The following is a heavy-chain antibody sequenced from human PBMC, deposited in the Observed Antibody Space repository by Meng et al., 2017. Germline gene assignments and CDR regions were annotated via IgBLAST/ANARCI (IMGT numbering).Heavy chain of an antibody. CDR2: IYYSGST. CDR1: GGASSSRCYY. J-gene: IGHJ4*02. V-gene: IGHV4-39*07. Sequence: QLEECGPAPVNTSEPLPLTCTVSGGASSSRCYYCGCSRQPPGKGLEWIGSIYYSGSTYYTPSLKSRVTISVDTSKNQFSLKLSSVTAADTAVYYCARGHAYWGQGTLVTVSS. CDR3: ARGHAY.